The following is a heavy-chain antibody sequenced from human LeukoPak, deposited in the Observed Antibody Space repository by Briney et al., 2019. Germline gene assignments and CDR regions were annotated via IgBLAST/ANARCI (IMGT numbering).Heavy chain of an antibody. V-gene: IGHV5-51*01. CDR3: ARYGRISYSSSWYDGYFDY. Sequence: GESLKISCKGPGYSFTSYWIGWVRQMPGKGLEWMGIIYSGDSDTRYSPSFQGQVTISADKSISTAYLQWSSLKASDTAMYYCARYGRISYSSSWYDGYFDYWGQGTLVTVSS. CDR1: GYSFTSYW. D-gene: IGHD6-13*01. J-gene: IGHJ4*02. CDR2: IYSGDSDT.